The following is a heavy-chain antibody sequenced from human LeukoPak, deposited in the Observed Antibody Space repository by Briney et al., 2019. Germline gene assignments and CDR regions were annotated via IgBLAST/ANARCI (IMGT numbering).Heavy chain of an antibody. J-gene: IGHJ4*02. V-gene: IGHV5-51*01. CDR3: ARLSSSSWPNFDY. Sequence: GEPLNTSCQGPGYTFTIYWIAGAGQMRGKGRGWMGIIYPGDSDTRYSPSFQGQVTISADKSISTAYLQWSSLKASDTAMYYCARLSSSSWPNFDYWGQGTLVTVSS. CDR2: IYPGDSDT. D-gene: IGHD6-13*01. CDR1: GYTFTIYW.